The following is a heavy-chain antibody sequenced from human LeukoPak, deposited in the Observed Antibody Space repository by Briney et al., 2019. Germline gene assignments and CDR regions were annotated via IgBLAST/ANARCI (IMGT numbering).Heavy chain of an antibody. CDR1: GFTFDDYA. D-gene: IGHD1-26*01. Sequence: GRSLRVSCAASGFTFDDYAMHWVRQAPGKGLEWVSGISWNSGSIGYADSVKGRFTISRDNAKNSLYLQMNSLRAEDTALYYCAKSPPGWELLGNYFDYWGQGTLVTVSS. CDR3: AKSPPGWELLGNYFDY. J-gene: IGHJ4*02. CDR2: ISWNSGSI. V-gene: IGHV3-9*01.